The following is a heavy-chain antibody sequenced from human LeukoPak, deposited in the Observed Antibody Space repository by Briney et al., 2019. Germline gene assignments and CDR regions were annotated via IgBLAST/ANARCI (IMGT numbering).Heavy chain of an antibody. CDR1: GGSISSYY. Sequence: RASDTLSLTCTVSGGSISSYYWSWIRQPPGKGLEWIGYIYYSGSTNYNPSLKSRVTISVDTSKNQFSLKLSSVTAADTAVYYCARVDSGSYSRPFDYWGQGTLVTVSS. CDR2: IYYSGST. CDR3: ARVDSGSYSRPFDY. V-gene: IGHV4-59*01. J-gene: IGHJ4*02. D-gene: IGHD3-10*01.